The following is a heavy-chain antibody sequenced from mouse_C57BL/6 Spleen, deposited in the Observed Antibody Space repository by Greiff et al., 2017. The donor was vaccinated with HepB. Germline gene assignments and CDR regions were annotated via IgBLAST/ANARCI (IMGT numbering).Heavy chain of an antibody. V-gene: IGHV1-52*01. J-gene: IGHJ1*03. CDR1: GYTFTSYW. CDR2: IDPSDSET. CDR3: ARRCEDYDGSSHTGYFDV. Sequence: QVQLQQPGAELVRPGSSVKLSCKASGYTFTSYWMHWVKQRPIQGLEWIGNIDPSDSETHYNQKFKDKATLTVDKSSSTAYMQLSSLTSEDSAVYYCARRCEDYDGSSHTGYFDVWGTGTTVTVSS. D-gene: IGHD1-1*01.